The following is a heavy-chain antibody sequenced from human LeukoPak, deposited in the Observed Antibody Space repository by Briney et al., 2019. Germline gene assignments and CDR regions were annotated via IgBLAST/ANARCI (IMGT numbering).Heavy chain of an antibody. CDR2: IYPGDSDT. CDR1: GYSFTSYW. Sequence: GESLKISCKGSGYSFTSYWIGWVRQMPGKGLEWMGIIYPGDSDTRYSPSFQGQGTISADKSSSTAYLQWSSLKASDTAMYYCASLSRVEYYDFWSGYEYWGQGTLVTVSS. J-gene: IGHJ4*02. CDR3: ASLSRVEYYDFWSGYEY. D-gene: IGHD3-3*01. V-gene: IGHV5-51*01.